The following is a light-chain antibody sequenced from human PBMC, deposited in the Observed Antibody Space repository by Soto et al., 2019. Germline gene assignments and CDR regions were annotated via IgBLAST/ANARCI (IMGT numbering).Light chain of an antibody. CDR1: QSVSSSY. V-gene: IGKV3-20*01. Sequence: EIVLTQSPGTLSLSPGERATLSCRASQSVSSSYLAWYQQKPGQAPRLLIYGASSRATGIPDRFSGSGSGTDFTLTISRLQPEDFAVYYCQQYCSSPPPSGGGTKVEIK. J-gene: IGKJ4*01. CDR2: GAS. CDR3: QQYCSSPPP.